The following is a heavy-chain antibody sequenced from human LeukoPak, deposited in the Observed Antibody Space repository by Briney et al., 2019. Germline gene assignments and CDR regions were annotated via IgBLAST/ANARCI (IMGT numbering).Heavy chain of an antibody. D-gene: IGHD6-19*01. CDR3: AKETQAELDY. V-gene: IGHV3-30*02. CDR1: GFTFSSYG. J-gene: IGHJ4*02. Sequence: GGSLRLSCAASGFTFSSYGMHWVRQAAGKGLEWVAFIRYDGTNKYYADSVKGRFTISRDNSKNTLYLQMNSLRAEDTAVYYCAKETQAELDYWGQGTLVTVSS. CDR2: IRYDGTNK.